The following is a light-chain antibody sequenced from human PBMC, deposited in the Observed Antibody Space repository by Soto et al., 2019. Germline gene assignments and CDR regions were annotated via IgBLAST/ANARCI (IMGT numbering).Light chain of an antibody. J-gene: IGKJ5*01. CDR1: QDISNY. Sequence: DIQMTQSPSSLSASVGDRVTITCQASQDISNYLNWYQQKPGKAPKLLIYDASNLGTGVRSRFSGSGSGTDFTFTISSLQPEDIATYYCQQYDNLPITFGQGTRLEIK. CDR3: QQYDNLPIT. CDR2: DAS. V-gene: IGKV1-33*01.